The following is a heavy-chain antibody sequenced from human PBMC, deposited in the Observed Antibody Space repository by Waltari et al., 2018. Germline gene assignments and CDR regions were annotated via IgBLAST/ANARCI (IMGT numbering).Heavy chain of an antibody. J-gene: IGHJ5*02. CDR1: GGSISSYY. CDR3: ARDVVESHYGDYVVSWFDP. Sequence: QVQLQESGPGLVKPSETLSLTCTVSGGSISSYYWSWIRQPPGKGLEWIGYLDYSGSTNSNPSRKSRVTISVDTSKNQFSLKLSSVSAADTAVYYCARDVVESHYGDYVVSWFDPWGQGTLVTVSS. V-gene: IGHV4-59*01. CDR2: LDYSGST. D-gene: IGHD4-17*01.